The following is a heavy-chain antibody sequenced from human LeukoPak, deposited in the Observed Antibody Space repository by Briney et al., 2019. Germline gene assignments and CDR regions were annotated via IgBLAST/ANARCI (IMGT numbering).Heavy chain of an antibody. D-gene: IGHD1-26*01. CDR1: GYTFTGYY. CDR3: AIQHTTVGATGNY. V-gene: IGHV1-2*06. CDR2: INPNSGGT. J-gene: IGHJ4*02. Sequence: GASVKVSCKASGYTFTGYYMHWVRQAPGQGLEWMGRINPNSGGTNYAQKFQGRVTMTRDTSISTAYMELSRLRSDDTAVYYCAIQHTTVGATGNYWGQGTLVTVSS.